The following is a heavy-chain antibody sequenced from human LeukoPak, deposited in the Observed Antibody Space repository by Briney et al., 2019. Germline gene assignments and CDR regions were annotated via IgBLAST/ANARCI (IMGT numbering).Heavy chain of an antibody. CDR1: GFTLDDYA. J-gene: IGHJ4*02. V-gene: IGHV3-9*01. D-gene: IGHD3-22*01. CDR2: ISRNSGSI. Sequence: PGRSLRLSCAASGFTLDDYAMHWVRQAPGKGLEWVSGISRNSGSIGYADSVKGRFTISRDNAKNSLYLQMNSLRAEDTALYYCAKAPAAYYDSSGPYFDYWGQGTLVTVSS. CDR3: AKAPAAYYDSSGPYFDY.